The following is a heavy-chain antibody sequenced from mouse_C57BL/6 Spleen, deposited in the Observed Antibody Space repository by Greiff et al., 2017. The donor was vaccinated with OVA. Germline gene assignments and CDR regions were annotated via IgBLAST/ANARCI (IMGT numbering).Heavy chain of an antibody. CDR3: ARNGLIYYYGSSYAMDY. D-gene: IGHD1-1*01. V-gene: IGHV2-2*01. CDR1: GFSLTSYG. CDR2: IWSGGST. Sequence: VMLVESGPGLVQPSQSLSITCTVSGFSLTSYGVHWVRQSPGKGLEWLGVIWSGGSTDYNAAFISRLSISKDNSKSQVFFKMNSLQADDTAIYYCARNGLIYYYGSSYAMDYWGQGTSVTVSS. J-gene: IGHJ4*01.